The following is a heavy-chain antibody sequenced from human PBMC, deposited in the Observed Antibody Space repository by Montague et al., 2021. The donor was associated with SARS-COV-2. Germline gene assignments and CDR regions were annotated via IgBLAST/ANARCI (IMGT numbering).Heavy chain of an antibody. CDR2: ISSSGSTI. J-gene: IGHJ4*02. CDR1: GFTFSSYE. CDR3: ARRGYCSSTSCWALDY. D-gene: IGHD2-2*01. Sequence: SLRLSCAASGFTFSSYEMNWVRQAPGKGLEWVSYISSSGSTIYYADSVKGRFTISRDNAKNSLYLQMNSLRAEDTAVYYCARRGYCSSTSCWALDYWGQGTLATVSS. V-gene: IGHV3-48*03.